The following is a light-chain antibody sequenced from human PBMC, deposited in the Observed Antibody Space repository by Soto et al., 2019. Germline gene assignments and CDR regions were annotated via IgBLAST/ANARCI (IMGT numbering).Light chain of an antibody. V-gene: IGKV1-5*01. J-gene: IGKJ1*01. Sequence: DIVMTQSPDSLPVSLGERATINCKSSQSVLSNNNNYLAWYQQKPGTAPKLLIYDASSLEIGVPSRFSGSGSGTEFTLTIISLQPDDFATYYCQQYNTYSFGQGTKVDIK. CDR2: DAS. CDR1: QSVLSNNNNY. CDR3: QQYNTYS.